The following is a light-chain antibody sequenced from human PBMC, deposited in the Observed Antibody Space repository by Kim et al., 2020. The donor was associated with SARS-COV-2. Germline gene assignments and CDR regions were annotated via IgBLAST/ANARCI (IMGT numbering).Light chain of an antibody. Sequence: SVSPGQTASTTVSGDKLVDKHACWYQQKPGQSPGLVIDQDRKRPTGSPERFAGSNSGNTATLTISGTQAMGEADYYSQAWVSSTAVWGVGTLLTVL. V-gene: IGLV3-1*01. J-gene: IGLJ3*02. CDR1: KLVDKH. CDR3: QAWVSSTAV. CDR2: QDR.